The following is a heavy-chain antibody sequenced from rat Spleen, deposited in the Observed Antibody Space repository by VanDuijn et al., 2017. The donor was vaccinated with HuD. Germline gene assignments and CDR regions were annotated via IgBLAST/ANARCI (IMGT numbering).Heavy chain of an antibody. V-gene: IGHV5-25*01. J-gene: IGHJ4*01. CDR2: ISTSGGST. D-gene: IGHD3-4*01. CDR1: GFTFSNYY. CDR3: TRRNPYYVMDA. Sequence: EVQLVESGGGLVQPGRSMKLSCAASGFTFSNYYMAWVRQAPTKGLEWVASISTSGGSTYYRDSVKGRFTVSRDNAKSTLYLQMNSLTSEDTATYYCTRRNPYYVMDAWGQGTSVTVSS.